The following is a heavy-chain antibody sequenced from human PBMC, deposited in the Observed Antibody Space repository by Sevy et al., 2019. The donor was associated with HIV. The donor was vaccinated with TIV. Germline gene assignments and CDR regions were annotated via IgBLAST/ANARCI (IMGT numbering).Heavy chain of an antibody. CDR3: ARGNDDYVWGSSRYGLDY. Sequence: SETLSLTCTVSGGSISSDNYYWTWIRQPPGKGLEWIGYIYDIGSSSYNPSLKSRVTISVDTSKNQFSLMLSSVTAADAAVYYCARGNDDYVWGSSRYGLDYWGQGTLVTVSS. CDR1: GGSISSDNYY. D-gene: IGHD3-16*02. V-gene: IGHV4-30-4*01. J-gene: IGHJ4*02. CDR2: IYDIGSS.